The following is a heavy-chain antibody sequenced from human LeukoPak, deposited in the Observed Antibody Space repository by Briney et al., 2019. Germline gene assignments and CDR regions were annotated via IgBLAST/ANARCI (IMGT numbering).Heavy chain of an antibody. CDR2: ISAYNGNT. Sequence: GASVKVSCKASGYTFTSYGISWVRQAPGQGLEWMGWISAYNGNTNYAQKLQGRVTMTTDTSTSTAYMELRSLRSDDTAVYYCARGGYYDFWSGYRAQYYYYYMDVWGKGTTVTVSS. CDR3: ARGGYYDFWSGYRAQYYYYYMDV. V-gene: IGHV1-18*01. D-gene: IGHD3-3*01. J-gene: IGHJ6*03. CDR1: GYTFTSYG.